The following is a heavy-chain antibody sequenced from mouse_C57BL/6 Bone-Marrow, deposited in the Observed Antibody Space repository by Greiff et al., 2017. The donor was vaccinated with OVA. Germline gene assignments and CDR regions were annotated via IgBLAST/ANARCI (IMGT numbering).Heavy chain of an antibody. D-gene: IGHD2-1*01. V-gene: IGHV5-12*01. CDR1: GFTFSDYY. J-gene: IGHJ4*01. CDR2: ISNGGGST. Sequence: EVKLMESGGGLVQPGGSLKLSCAASGFTFSDYYMYWVRQTPEKRLEWVAYISNGGGSTYYPDTVKGRFTIPSDNAKNTLYLQMSRLKSEDTAMYYCARHERCGDYGNYHYAMDYWGQGTSVTVSS. CDR3: ARHERCGDYGNYHYAMDY.